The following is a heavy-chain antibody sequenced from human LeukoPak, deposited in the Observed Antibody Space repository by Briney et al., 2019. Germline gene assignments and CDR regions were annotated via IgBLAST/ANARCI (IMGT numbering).Heavy chain of an antibody. D-gene: IGHD6-13*01. CDR2: ISSSSSYI. J-gene: IGHJ3*02. Sequence: GGSLRLSCAASGFTFSSYSMNWVRQAPGKGLEWVSSISSSSSYIYYADSVKGRFTISRDNAKNSLYLQMNGLRAEDTAVYYCAREIAAAGTPDAFDIWGQGTMVTVSS. CDR1: GFTFSSYS. V-gene: IGHV3-21*01. CDR3: AREIAAAGTPDAFDI.